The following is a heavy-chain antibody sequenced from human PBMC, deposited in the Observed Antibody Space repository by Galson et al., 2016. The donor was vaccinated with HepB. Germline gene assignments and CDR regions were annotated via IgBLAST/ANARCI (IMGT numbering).Heavy chain of an antibody. D-gene: IGHD4-11*01. V-gene: IGHV4-31*03. Sequence: TLSLTCTVSGGSISSGGYYWSWIRQHPGKGLEWIGYIYYSGSTYYNPSLKSRVTISVDTSKNQFSLKLSSVTAADTAVYYCARDGGAGADYRLPFDYWGHGTLVTVSS. J-gene: IGHJ4*01. CDR2: IYYSGST. CDR3: ARDGGAGADYRLPFDY. CDR1: GGSISSGGYY.